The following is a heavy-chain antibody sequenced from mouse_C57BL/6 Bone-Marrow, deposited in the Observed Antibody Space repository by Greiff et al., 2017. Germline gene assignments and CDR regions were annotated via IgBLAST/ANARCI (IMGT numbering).Heavy chain of an antibody. Sequence: QVQLQQPGAELVKPGASVKMSCKASGYTFTSYWITWVKQRPGQGLEWIGDIYPGSGSTNYNEQFKSKATLTVDTSSITTYMQLSSLTSEESAFYYCAIRKIGSITTGGDAMYYGGQGTSVTVSS. CDR3: AIRKIGSITTGGDAMYY. V-gene: IGHV1-55*01. CDR2: IYPGSGST. CDR1: GYTFTSYW. D-gene: IGHD1-1*01. J-gene: IGHJ4*01.